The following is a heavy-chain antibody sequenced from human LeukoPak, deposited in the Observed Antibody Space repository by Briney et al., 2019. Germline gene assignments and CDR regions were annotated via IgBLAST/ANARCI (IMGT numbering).Heavy chain of an antibody. CDR2: ISYGGSNK. CDR3: ARGDPFDWLKDYYYGMDV. J-gene: IGHJ6*02. V-gene: IGHV3-30*04. Sequence: GGSLRLSCAASGFTFSSYAMHWVRQAPGKGLEWVAVISYGGSNKYYADSVKGRFTISRDNSKNTLYLQMNSLRAEDTAVYYCARGDPFDWLKDYYYGMDVWGQGTTVTVSS. CDR1: GFTFSSYA. D-gene: IGHD3-9*01.